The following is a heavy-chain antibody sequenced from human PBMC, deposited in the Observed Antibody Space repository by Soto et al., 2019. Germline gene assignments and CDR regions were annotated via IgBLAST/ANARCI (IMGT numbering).Heavy chain of an antibody. CDR3: ERDQGLLWFGGLGNYDGMDV. CDR2: ISSSGSTI. Sequence: QVQLVESGGGLVKPGGSLRLSCAASGFTFSDYYMSWIRQAPGKGLEWVSYISSSGSTIYYADSVRGRFTISRDNAKKSLYLQMNSLRAEDTAVYYCERDQGLLWFGGLGNYDGMDVWGQGTTVTVSS. CDR1: GFTFSDYY. V-gene: IGHV3-11*01. J-gene: IGHJ6*02. D-gene: IGHD3-10*01.